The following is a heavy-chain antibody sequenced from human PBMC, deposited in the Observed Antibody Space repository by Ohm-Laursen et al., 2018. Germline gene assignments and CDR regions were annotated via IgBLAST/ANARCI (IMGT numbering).Heavy chain of an antibody. CDR3: ARDLTAGGYGEFWFDP. Sequence: LSLTCYVSGGSVNRYYWSWIRQPAGKGLEWIGRIYTSGSTDYNPSLKSRVTMSVDTSKNQFSLKLSSVTAADTAVYYCARDLTAGGYGEFWFDPWGQGTLVTVSS. V-gene: IGHV4-4*07. CDR2: IYTSGST. J-gene: IGHJ5*02. CDR1: GGSVNRYY. D-gene: IGHD3-16*01.